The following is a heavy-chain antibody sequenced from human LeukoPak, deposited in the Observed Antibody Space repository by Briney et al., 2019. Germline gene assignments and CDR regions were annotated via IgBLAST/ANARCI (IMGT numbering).Heavy chain of an antibody. CDR3: AREKGIAAAGFDY. CDR1: GGSISSSSYY. J-gene: IGHJ4*02. CDR2: INYSGNT. Sequence: SETLSLTCTVSGGSISSSSYYWVWIRQPPGKELEWIGSINYSGNTYYNPSVKSRVTISVDTSKNQFSLQLNSVTPEDTAVYYCAREKGIAAAGFDYWGQGTLVTVSS. D-gene: IGHD6-25*01. V-gene: IGHV4-39*07.